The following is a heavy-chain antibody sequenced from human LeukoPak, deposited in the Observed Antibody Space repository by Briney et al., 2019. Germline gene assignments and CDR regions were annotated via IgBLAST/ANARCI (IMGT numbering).Heavy chain of an antibody. D-gene: IGHD5-18*01. Sequence: PGGSLRLSCAASGFTFSNAWMSWVRQAPGKGLEWVCRIKSKTDGGTTDYAAPVKGRFTISRDDSKNTLYLQMNSLKTEDTAVYYCTTSGYSYGYPYFDYWGQGTLVTVSS. CDR1: GFTFSNAW. J-gene: IGHJ4*02. CDR2: IKSKTDGGTT. V-gene: IGHV3-15*01. CDR3: TTSGYSYGYPYFDY.